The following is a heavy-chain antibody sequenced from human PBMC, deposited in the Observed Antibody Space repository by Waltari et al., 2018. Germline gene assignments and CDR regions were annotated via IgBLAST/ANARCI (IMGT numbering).Heavy chain of an antibody. V-gene: IGHV3-53*01. CDR3: ARGNTASLDY. CDR1: GFTVTNYY. J-gene: IGHJ4*02. CDR2: IYSAVTT. D-gene: IGHD2-21*02. Sequence: HLVESGGGLIQPGGSLRLSRAAVGFTVTNYYMSWVRQAPGRGLECVSVIYSAVTTYYADSVKGRFTISRDTFRNTLYLQMDNLRPDDTAVYYCARGNTASLDYWGQGTLVTVSS.